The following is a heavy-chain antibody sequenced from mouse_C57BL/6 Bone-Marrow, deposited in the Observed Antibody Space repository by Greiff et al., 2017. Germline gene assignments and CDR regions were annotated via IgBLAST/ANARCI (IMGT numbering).Heavy chain of an antibody. D-gene: IGHD4-1*01. Sequence: VQLKQSGAELVRPGASVKLSCKASGYTFTDYYINWVKQRPGQGLEWIARIYPGSGNTYYNEKFKGKATLTAEKSSSTAYMQLSSLTSEDSAVYFCASQGSNWDDYWGQGTTLTVSS. CDR1: GYTFTDYY. CDR2: IYPGSGNT. CDR3: ASQGSNWDDY. V-gene: IGHV1-76*01. J-gene: IGHJ2*01.